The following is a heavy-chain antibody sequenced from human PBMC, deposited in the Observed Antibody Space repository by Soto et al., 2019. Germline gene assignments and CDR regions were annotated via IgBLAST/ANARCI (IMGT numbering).Heavy chain of an antibody. Sequence: SQTLSLTCAISGDSVSSNSSAWNWIRHSPSRGLELLGRTYYRSKWYNDYAVSVKSRITINPDTSKNQFSLQLNSVTPEDTAVYYCARVGYDISGYYDRIPSYYYYYGTDVWGQGTTVTVSS. V-gene: IGHV6-1*01. CDR2: TYYRSKWYN. D-gene: IGHD3-22*01. CDR3: ARVGYDISGYYDRIPSYYYYYGTDV. CDR1: GDSVSSNSSA. J-gene: IGHJ6*02.